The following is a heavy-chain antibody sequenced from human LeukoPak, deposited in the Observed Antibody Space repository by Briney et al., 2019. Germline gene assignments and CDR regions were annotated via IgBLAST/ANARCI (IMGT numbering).Heavy chain of an antibody. D-gene: IGHD3-10*01. CDR2: TYYGSKWYN. V-gene: IGHV6-1*01. J-gene: IGHJ3*02. Sequence: SQTLSLTCAISGDSVSSNSAAWNWIRQSPSRGLEWLGRTYYGSKWYNDYAVSVKSRITINPDTSKNQFSLQLNSVTPEDTAVYYCASVLLWFGEFAFDIWGQGTMVTVSS. CDR1: GDSVSSNSAA. CDR3: ASVLLWFGEFAFDI.